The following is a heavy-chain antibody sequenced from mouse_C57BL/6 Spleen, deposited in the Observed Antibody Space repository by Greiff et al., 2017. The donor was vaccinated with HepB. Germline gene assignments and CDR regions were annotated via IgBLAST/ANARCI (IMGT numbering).Heavy chain of an antibody. Sequence: EVQGVESGGGLVQPGGSLKLSCAASGFTFSDYGMAWVRQAPRKGPEWVAFISNLAYSIYYADTVTGRFTSSRENAKNTLYLETSRLRSEDTAMYYCARQGAAQAPFAYWGQGTLVTVSA. CDR1: GFTFSDYG. V-gene: IGHV5-15*01. J-gene: IGHJ3*01. CDR3: ARQGAAQAPFAY. D-gene: IGHD3-2*02. CDR2: ISNLAYSI.